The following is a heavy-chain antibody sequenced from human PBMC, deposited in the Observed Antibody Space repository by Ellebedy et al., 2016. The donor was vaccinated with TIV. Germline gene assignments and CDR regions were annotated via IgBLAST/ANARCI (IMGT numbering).Heavy chain of an antibody. CDR1: GFTFSSYG. V-gene: IGHV3-30*18. J-gene: IGHJ6*03. CDR3: AKDGNIVVVPAASYYYYYYMDV. D-gene: IGHD2-2*01. Sequence: GGSLRLSXAASGFTFSSYGMHWVRQAPGKGLEWVAVISYDGSNKYYADSVKGRFTISRDNSKNTLYLQMNSLRAEDTAVYYYAKDGNIVVVPAASYYYYYYMDVWGKGTTVTVSS. CDR2: ISYDGSNK.